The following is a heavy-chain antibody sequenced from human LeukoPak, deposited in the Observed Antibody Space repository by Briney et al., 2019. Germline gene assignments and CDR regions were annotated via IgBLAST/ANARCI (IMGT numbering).Heavy chain of an antibody. J-gene: IGHJ3*02. CDR3: AKLGGDHSGPFDI. Sequence: GGSLRLSCVASGFTFSTDAMSWVRQAPGKGLGWVSVISGIGGSTYYADSVKGRFTISRDNSKNTLYLQMNSLRAEHTSVYDCAKLGGDHSGPFDIWGQGTMVTVSS. D-gene: IGHD4-23*01. V-gene: IGHV3-23*01. CDR2: ISGIGGST. CDR1: GFTFSTDA.